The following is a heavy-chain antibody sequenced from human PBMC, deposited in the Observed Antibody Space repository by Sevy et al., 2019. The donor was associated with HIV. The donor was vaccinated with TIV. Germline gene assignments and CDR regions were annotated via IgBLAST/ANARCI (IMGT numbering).Heavy chain of an antibody. V-gene: IGHV3-30*02. CDR3: ARGRKTTEEWLEELDYYNGLDV. J-gene: IGHJ6*02. Sequence: GGTLRLSCAASGFSLTTSDMHWVRQAPGKGLEWVAYVRNDGSNKYYADSMRDRFTTFRDSPKNTLYLQMNSLRDEDTAIYYCARGRKTTEEWLEELDYYNGLDVWGQGTTVTVSS. D-gene: IGHD2-8*01. CDR1: GFSLTTSD. CDR2: VRNDGSNK.